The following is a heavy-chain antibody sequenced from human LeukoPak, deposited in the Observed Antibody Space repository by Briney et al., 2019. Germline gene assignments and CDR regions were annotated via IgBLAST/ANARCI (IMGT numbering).Heavy chain of an antibody. D-gene: IGHD4-17*01. CDR3: ARLSTVTTSFDY. Sequence: PSETLSLTCTVSGGSISSYYWSWIRQPAGKGLEWIGRIYTSGITHYNPSLESRVTMSVDTSKNQFSLKLSSVTAADTAVYYCARLSTVTTSFDYWGQGTLVTVSS. CDR1: GGSISSYY. J-gene: IGHJ4*02. CDR2: IYTSGIT. V-gene: IGHV4-4*07.